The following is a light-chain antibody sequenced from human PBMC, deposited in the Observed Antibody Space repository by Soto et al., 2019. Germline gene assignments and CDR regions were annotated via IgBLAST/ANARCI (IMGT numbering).Light chain of an antibody. V-gene: IGKV3-15*01. CDR1: QSVASN. CDR2: GAS. Sequence: EIVMTQSPASLSVSPGDGATLSCRASQSVASNVAWYQQNPGQGPRLLIHGASARAVGVPARFSGSASGTDFTLTITSLQSEDFAVYYCQQYHNCPPQYIFGQGTKLQIK. J-gene: IGKJ2*01. CDR3: QQYHNCPPQYI.